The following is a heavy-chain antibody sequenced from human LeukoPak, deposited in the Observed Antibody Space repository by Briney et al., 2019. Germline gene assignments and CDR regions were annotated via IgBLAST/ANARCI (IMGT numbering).Heavy chain of an antibody. CDR3: AREGESSWYPYFDY. D-gene: IGHD6-13*01. J-gene: IGHJ4*02. CDR2: IYYSGST. V-gene: IGHV4-39*07. CDR1: GGFISSSSYY. Sequence: SETLSLTCTVSGGFISSSSYYWGWIRQPPGKGLEWIGSIYYSGSTYYNPSLKSRVTISVDTSKNQFSLKLSSVTAADTAVYYCAREGESSWYPYFDYWGQGTLVTVSS.